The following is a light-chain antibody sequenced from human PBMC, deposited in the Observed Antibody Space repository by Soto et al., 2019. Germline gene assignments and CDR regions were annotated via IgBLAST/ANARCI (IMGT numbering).Light chain of an antibody. CDR1: TGGVTSDSY. CDR3: LLHYPDIGV. Sequence: QAVVTQEPSLTVSPGETVTLTCASSTGGVTSDSYANWFQQKPGQAPLALIYGTSNKHSWTPARFSGSLLGGKAALTLSGVQPEDEADYYCLLHYPDIGVFGGGTQLTVL. J-gene: IGLJ3*02. CDR2: GTS. V-gene: IGLV7-43*01.